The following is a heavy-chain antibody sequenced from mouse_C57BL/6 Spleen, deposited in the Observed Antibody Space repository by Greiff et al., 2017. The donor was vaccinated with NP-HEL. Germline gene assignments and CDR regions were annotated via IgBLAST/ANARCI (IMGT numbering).Heavy chain of an antibody. CDR3: ARYGETAQASWFAY. J-gene: IGHJ3*01. CDR1: GYAFSSSW. D-gene: IGHD3-2*02. CDR2: IYPGDGDT. V-gene: IGHV1-82*01. Sequence: VQLQQSGPELVKPGASVKISCKASGYAFSSSWMNWVKQRPGKGLEWIGRIYPGDGDTNYNGKFKGKATLTADKSSSTAYMQLSSLTSEDSAVYFCARYGETAQASWFAYWGQGTLVTVSA.